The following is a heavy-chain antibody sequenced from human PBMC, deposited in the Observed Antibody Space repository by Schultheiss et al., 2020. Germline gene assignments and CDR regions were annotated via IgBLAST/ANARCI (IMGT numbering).Heavy chain of an antibody. CDR1: GYTFTSYA. CDR2: INAGNGNT. V-gene: IGHV1-3*01. D-gene: IGHD2-2*01. CDR3: ARGIVVVPAATAHYYYGMDV. J-gene: IGHJ6*02. Sequence: ASVKVSCKASGYTFTSYAMHWVRQAPGQRLEWMGWINAGNGNTNYAQKLQGRVTITRDTSASTAYMELSRLRSDDTAVYYCARGIVVVPAATAHYYYGMDVWGQGTTVTVSS.